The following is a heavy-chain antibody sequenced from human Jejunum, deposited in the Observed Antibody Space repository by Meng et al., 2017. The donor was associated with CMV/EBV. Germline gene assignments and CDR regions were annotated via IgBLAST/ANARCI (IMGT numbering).Heavy chain of an antibody. J-gene: IGHJ4*02. CDR3: ARVGGAQHGDFDF. Sequence: QVQLQQWGSGLLKPSETLSLTCTVYGESFSGYYWTWIRQPPGKGLEWIGEINHSGSTNYIPSLKSRVTILVDTSKRQFSLRLSFVTAADTAVYYCARVGGAQHGDFDFWGQGTLVTVSS. D-gene: IGHD4-17*01. V-gene: IGHV4-34*01. CDR1: GESFSGYY. CDR2: INHSGST.